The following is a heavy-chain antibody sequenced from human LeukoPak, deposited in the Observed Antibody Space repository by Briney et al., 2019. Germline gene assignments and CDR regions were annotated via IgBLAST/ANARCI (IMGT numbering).Heavy chain of an antibody. V-gene: IGHV3-66*01. CDR3: ARGPQGGYIFFDY. CDR2: IYGGANT. J-gene: IGHJ4*02. D-gene: IGHD5-12*01. Sequence: GRSLRLSCAASGFTFSSYAMHWVRQAPGKGLEWVLLIYGGANTYYADSVKGRFTISRDNSKNTLYLQMNSLRAEDTAVYYCARGPQGGYIFFDYWGQGTLVSVSS. CDR1: GFTFSSYA.